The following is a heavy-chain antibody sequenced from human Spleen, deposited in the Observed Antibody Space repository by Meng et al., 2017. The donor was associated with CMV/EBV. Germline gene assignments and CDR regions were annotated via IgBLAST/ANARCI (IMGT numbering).Heavy chain of an antibody. CDR3: ARGSPWGYSSSWYFDF. J-gene: IGHJ4*02. CDR2: INANSGDT. D-gene: IGHD6-13*01. V-gene: IGHV1-2*02. CDR1: GYTFTGYY. Sequence: ASVKVSCKASGYTFTGYYMHWVRQAPGQGLEWMGWINANSGDTDYAQKFQGRVTVTRDTSISTAYMELKSLRSDDTAVYFCARGSPWGYSSSWYFDFWGQGTLVTVSS.